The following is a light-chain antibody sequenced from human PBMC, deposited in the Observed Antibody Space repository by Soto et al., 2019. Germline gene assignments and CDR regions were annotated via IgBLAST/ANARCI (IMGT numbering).Light chain of an antibody. J-gene: IGLJ3*02. CDR2: EVS. Sequence: QSVLAQPASVSGSPGQSITISCTGTSNDIGGYKYVSWYQQHPGKAPKPIIFEVSNRPSGGSDRFSGSNSGNTASLTISGLQAEDEADYYCTSYSRYSVLVFGGGTKVTVL. V-gene: IGLV2-14*01. CDR1: SNDIGGYKY. CDR3: TSYSRYSVLV.